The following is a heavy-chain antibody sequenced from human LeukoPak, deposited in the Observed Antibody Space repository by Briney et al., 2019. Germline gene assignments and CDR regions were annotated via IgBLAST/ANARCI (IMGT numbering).Heavy chain of an antibody. CDR3: TRPDEYSSGWADY. J-gene: IGHJ4*02. CDR2: IRSKADSYAT. D-gene: IGHD6-19*01. V-gene: IGHV3-73*01. CDR1: GFTFSGSA. Sequence: GGSLRLSCAASGFTFSGSAMHWVRQASGKGLEWVGRIRSKADSYATAYAASVKGRFTISRDDSKNTAYQQMNSLKTEDTAVYYCTRPDEYSSGWADYWGQGTLVTVSS.